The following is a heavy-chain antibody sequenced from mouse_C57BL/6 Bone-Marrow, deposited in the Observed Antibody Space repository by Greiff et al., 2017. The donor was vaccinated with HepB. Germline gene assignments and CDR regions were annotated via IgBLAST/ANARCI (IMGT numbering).Heavy chain of an antibody. D-gene: IGHD1-1*01. Sequence: VQLQQPGAELVKPGASVKLSCKASGYTFTSYWMHWVKQRPGQGLEWIGMIHPNSGSTNYNEKFKSKATLTVDKSSSTAYMQLSSLTSEDSAVYYCARLGTTVVANFDYWGQGATLTVSS. CDR1: GYTFTSYW. CDR2: IHPNSGST. CDR3: ARLGTTVVANFDY. J-gene: IGHJ2*01. V-gene: IGHV1-64*01.